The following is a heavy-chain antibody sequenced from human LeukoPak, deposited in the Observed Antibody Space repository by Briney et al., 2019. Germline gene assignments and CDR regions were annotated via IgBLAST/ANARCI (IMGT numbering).Heavy chain of an antibody. CDR1: GGTFSSYA. CDR3: ASDYCSGGSCYRNAFDI. CDR2: IIPIFGTA. Sequence: SVKVSCKASGGTFSSYAISWVRQAPGQGLEWMGGIIPIFGTANYAQKFQGRVTITADESTSTAYMELSSLRSEDTAVYYCASDYCSGGSCYRNAFDIWGQGTMVTVSS. J-gene: IGHJ3*02. V-gene: IGHV1-69*13. D-gene: IGHD2-15*01.